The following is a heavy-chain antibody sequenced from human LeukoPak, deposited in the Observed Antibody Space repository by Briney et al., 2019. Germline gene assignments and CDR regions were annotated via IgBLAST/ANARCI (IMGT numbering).Heavy chain of an antibody. Sequence: ASETLSLTCTVSGGSISSGDYYWSWIRQPPGKGLEWIGYIYYSGSTYYNPSLKSRVTISVDRSKNQFSLKLSSVTAADTAVYYCARAPPRNYMDVWGKGTTVTVSS. V-gene: IGHV4-30-4*01. J-gene: IGHJ6*03. CDR2: IYYSGST. CDR3: ARAPPRNYMDV. CDR1: GGSISSGDYY.